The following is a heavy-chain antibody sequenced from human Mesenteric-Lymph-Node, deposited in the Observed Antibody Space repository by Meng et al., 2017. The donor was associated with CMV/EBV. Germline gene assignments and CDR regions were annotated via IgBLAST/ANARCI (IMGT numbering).Heavy chain of an antibody. V-gene: IGHV5-51*01. CDR3: ARQYRGSSPLGYFGMDV. CDR2: INPDDSDT. CDR1: DYIFATFW. D-gene: IGHD4-23*01. J-gene: IGHJ6*02. Sequence: GGSLRLSCEGSDYIFATFWICWVRQMPGKGLEWMGIINPDDSDTRYSPSFQGQVTISADRYSSTAYLQWSSLKASDTGMYYCARQYRGSSPLGYFGMDVWGQGTTVTVSS.